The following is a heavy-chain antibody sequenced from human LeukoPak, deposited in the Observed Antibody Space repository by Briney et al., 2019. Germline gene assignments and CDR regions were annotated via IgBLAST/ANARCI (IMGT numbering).Heavy chain of an antibody. CDR3: ARDVSWGSGIDY. CDR1: GFTFSSTV. Sequence: GGSLRLSCAASGFTFSSTVMTWVRQAPGKGLEWVSTISPDGKYIYYADSLRGRFTMSRDNSKNTLYLQMNSLRAEDTAVYYCARDVSWGSGIDYWGQGTLVTVSS. CDR2: ISPDGKYI. D-gene: IGHD7-27*01. J-gene: IGHJ4*02. V-gene: IGHV3-23*01.